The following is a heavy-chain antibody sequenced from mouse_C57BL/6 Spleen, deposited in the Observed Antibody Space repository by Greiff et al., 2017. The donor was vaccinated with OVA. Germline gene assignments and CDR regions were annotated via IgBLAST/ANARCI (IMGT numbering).Heavy chain of an antibody. V-gene: IGHV1-82*01. CDR3: ARFGSSYGAMDY. Sequence: VQLKQSGPELVKPGASVKISCKASGYAFSSSWMNWVKQRPGKGLEWIGRIYPGDGDTNYNGKFKGKATLTADKSSSTAYMQLSSLTSEDSAVYFCARFGSSYGAMDYWGQGTSVTVSS. CDR1: GYAFSSSW. J-gene: IGHJ4*01. D-gene: IGHD1-1*01. CDR2: IYPGDGDT.